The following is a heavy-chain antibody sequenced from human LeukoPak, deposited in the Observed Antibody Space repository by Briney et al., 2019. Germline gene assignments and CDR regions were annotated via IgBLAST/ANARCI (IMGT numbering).Heavy chain of an antibody. CDR1: GFTFSSYG. J-gene: IGHJ4*02. D-gene: IGHD1-26*01. CDR2: ISYDGSNK. V-gene: IGHV3-30*03. CDR3: ARDSQIVD. Sequence: PGGSLRLSCAASGFTFSSYGMHWVRQAPGKGLEWVAVISYDGSNKYYADPVKGRFTISRDNSKNTLYLQMNSLRAEDTAVYYCARDSQIVDWGQGTLVTVSS.